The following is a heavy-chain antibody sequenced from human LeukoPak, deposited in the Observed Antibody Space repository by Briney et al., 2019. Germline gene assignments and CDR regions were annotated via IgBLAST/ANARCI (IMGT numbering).Heavy chain of an antibody. CDR1: GGSFSGYY. D-gene: IGHD2-2*01. V-gene: IGHV4-34*01. Sequence: SETLSLTCAVYGGSFSGYYWSWIRQPPGKGLERIGEINHSGSTNYNPSLKSRVTISVDTSKNQFSLKLSSVTAADTAVYYCARVRRYCSSTSCYQDWERWFDPWGQGTLVTVSS. CDR3: ARVRRYCSSTSCYQDWERWFDP. J-gene: IGHJ5*02. CDR2: INHSGST.